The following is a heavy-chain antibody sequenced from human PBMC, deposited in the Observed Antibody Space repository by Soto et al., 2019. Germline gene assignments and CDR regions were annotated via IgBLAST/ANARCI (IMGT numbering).Heavy chain of an antibody. CDR1: GFTFSSYW. J-gene: IGHJ6*02. D-gene: IGHD3-10*01. Sequence: PRRSLRLSCAASGFTFSSYWMSWVRQAPGKGLECVANIKQDGSEKYYVDSVKGRFTSSRDNAKNSLYLQMNSLRAADTAVSYCAKFPGVIMGYYYYYGMDVWGQGTTVTVYS. CDR2: IKQDGSEK. V-gene: IGHV3-7*01. CDR3: AKFPGVIMGYYYYYGMDV.